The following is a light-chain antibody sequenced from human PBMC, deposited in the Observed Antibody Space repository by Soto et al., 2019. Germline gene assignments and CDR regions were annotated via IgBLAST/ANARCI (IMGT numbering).Light chain of an antibody. CDR3: QQYGRSPFT. J-gene: IGKJ2*01. V-gene: IGKV3-20*01. CDR1: QRITNSF. Sequence: EIVLTQSPVTLSLSPGERATLSCRASQRITNSFLAWFQQKPGLAPRLLIYGASTRASGIPDRFSGSGSGTDFVLTISRLGPEDFAVYYCQQYGRSPFTFGQGTRLQIK. CDR2: GAS.